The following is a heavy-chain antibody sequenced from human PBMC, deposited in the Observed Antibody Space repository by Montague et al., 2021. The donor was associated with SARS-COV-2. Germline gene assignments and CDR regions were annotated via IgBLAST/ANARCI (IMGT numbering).Heavy chain of an antibody. J-gene: IGHJ4*02. D-gene: IGHD3-22*01. V-gene: IGHV4-59*01. CDR2: IYYSGST. CDR1: GGSISSYY. CDR3: ARGMHYYDSSGYYFDY. Sequence: SEILSLTCTVSGGSISSYYWSWIRQPPGKGLEWIGYIYYSGSTXXXPSXXXRVTISVDASKNQFSLKLSSVTAADTAVYYCARGMHYYDSSGYYFDYWGQGTLVTVSS.